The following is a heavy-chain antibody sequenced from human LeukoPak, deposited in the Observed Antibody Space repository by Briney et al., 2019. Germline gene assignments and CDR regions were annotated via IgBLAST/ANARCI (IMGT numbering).Heavy chain of an antibody. D-gene: IGHD2-21*01. V-gene: IGHV3-11*01. CDR3: AKRGVVIRVILVGFHKEAYYFDS. Sequence: PGGSLRLSCAASGFTLSDYYMSWIRQAPGKGLEWVSYSSSSGSTIYYADSVKGRFAISRDNAKNSLYLQMNSLRAEDTAVYFCAKRGVVIRVILVGFHKEAYYFDSWGQGALVTVS. CDR2: SSSSGSTI. CDR1: GFTLSDYY. J-gene: IGHJ4*02.